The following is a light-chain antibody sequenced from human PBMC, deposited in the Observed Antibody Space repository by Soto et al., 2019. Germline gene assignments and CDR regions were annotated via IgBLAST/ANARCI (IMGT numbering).Light chain of an antibody. J-gene: IGKJ1*01. Sequence: EIVMTQSPATLSVSPGERATLSCRASRSVNSNLAWYQQKPGQAPRLLISGASTRATGIPARFSGSGSETEFTLTISSLQSEDFAVYYCQQYNNWWTFGQGTKVEMK. CDR2: GAS. CDR1: RSVNSN. V-gene: IGKV3-15*01. CDR3: QQYNNWWT.